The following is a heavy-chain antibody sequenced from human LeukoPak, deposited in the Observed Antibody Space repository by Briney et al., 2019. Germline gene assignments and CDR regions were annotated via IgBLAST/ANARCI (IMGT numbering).Heavy chain of an antibody. CDR3: AREGGMITMLVVRFDY. CDR1: GYSISSGYC. Sequence: MTSVTLSFTGTVSGYSISSGYCWGWIRQPPGKGLEWIGSIYHSGSTYYNPSVKSRVTISVDTSKNQFSLKLSSVTAADTAVYYCAREGGMITMLVVRFDYWGQGTLVTVSS. D-gene: IGHD3-22*01. V-gene: IGHV4-38-2*02. J-gene: IGHJ4*02. CDR2: IYHSGST.